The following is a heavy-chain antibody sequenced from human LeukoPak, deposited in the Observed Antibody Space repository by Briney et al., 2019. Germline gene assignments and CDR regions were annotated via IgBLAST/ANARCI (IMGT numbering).Heavy chain of an antibody. Sequence: GGSLRLSCAASGFTISTYAMHWVRQAPGQGLEYVSSISAGGGSTYYANSLKGRFTISRDNSKNTLYLQMNSLRAEDTAVYFCAKEIYFGSGSYPDYWGQGTLVTVSS. CDR2: ISAGGGST. CDR3: AKEIYFGSGSYPDY. J-gene: IGHJ4*02. V-gene: IGHV3-64*01. CDR1: GFTISTYA. D-gene: IGHD3-10*01.